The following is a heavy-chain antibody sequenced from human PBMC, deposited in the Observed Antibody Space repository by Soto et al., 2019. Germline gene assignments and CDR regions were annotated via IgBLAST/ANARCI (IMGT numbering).Heavy chain of an antibody. CDR3: ARKVSGSPGRLDLWYFDL. CDR2: ISGGGDAT. V-gene: IGHV3-23*01. Sequence: EVQLLDSGGGLVQPGGSLRLSCAASGFTFSGYALTWVRQAPGKGLEWVSAISGGGDATFYADSVKGRFTISRDNSKNTLYLQMNTLTAEDTAVYYCARKVSGSPGRLDLWYFDLWGRATLVTVSS. J-gene: IGHJ2*01. D-gene: IGHD3-10*01. CDR1: GFTFSGYA.